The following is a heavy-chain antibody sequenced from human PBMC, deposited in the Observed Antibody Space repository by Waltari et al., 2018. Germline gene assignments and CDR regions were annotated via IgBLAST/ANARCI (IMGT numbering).Heavy chain of an antibody. CDR3: ARDLYYDSSGNDY. D-gene: IGHD3-22*01. CDR1: GHTFTGYY. CDR2: INPNSGGT. V-gene: IGHV1-2*06. Sequence: QVKLVQAGAAVKKPGASVKVSCKASGHTFTGYYIHCMLQDPGQGLEWMGRINPNSGGTNYAQKFQGRVTMTRDTSISTAYMELSRLRSDDTAVYYCARDLYYDSSGNDYWGQGTLVTVSS. J-gene: IGHJ4*02.